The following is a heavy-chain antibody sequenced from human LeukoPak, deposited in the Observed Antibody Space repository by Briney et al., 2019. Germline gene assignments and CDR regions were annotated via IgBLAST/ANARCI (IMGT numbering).Heavy chain of an antibody. CDR2: ISYDGSNK. J-gene: IGHJ4*02. CDR1: GFTFSSYA. V-gene: IGHV3-30-3*01. D-gene: IGHD1-26*01. CDR3: AKDHDGVGATGY. Sequence: GGSLRLSCAASGFTFSSYAMHWVRQAPGKGLEWVAVISYDGSNKYYADSVKGRFTISKDNSKNTLYLQMNSLRAEDTAVYYCAKDHDGVGATGYWGQGTLVTVSS.